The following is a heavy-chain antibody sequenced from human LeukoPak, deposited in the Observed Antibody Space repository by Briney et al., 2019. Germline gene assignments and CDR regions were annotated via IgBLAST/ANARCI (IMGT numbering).Heavy chain of an antibody. CDR2: INPNSGGT. CDR1: GYTFTGYY. V-gene: IGHV1-2*02. Sequence: ASVKVSCKASGYTFTGYYMHWVRQAPGQGLEWMGWINPNSGGTNYAQKFQGRVTMTRDTSISTAYMELSRLRSDDTAVYYCAREITMVRGVMGFDPWGQGTLVTVSS. CDR3: AREITMVRGVMGFDP. D-gene: IGHD3-10*01. J-gene: IGHJ5*02.